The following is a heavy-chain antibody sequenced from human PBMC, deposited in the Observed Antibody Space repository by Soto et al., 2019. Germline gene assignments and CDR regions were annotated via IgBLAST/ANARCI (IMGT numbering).Heavy chain of an antibody. CDR1: GDSFNSAY. D-gene: IGHD6-6*01. J-gene: IGHJ4*02. CDR2: IYHTGRT. CDR3: ARTDAYNSSFFDS. V-gene: IGHV4-31*03. Sequence: QVQLQEMGPGLVKPSQTLTITCSVSGDSFNSAYWSWIRQLPGKGLEWMGNIYHTGRTFYNPSLKSRVAISIDTSQTLFSLKVRSVTAADTAVYYCARTDAYNSSFFDSWGQGTVVTVSS.